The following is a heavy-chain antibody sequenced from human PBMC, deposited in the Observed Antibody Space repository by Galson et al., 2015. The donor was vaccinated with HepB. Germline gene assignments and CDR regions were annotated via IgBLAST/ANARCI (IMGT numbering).Heavy chain of an antibody. Sequence: SLRLSCAASGFTFSSYGMHWVRQAPGKGLEWVAVIWYDGSNKYYADTVKGRFTISRDNSKNTLYLQMNSLRAEDTAVYYCARAAVATVSFDYWGQGTLVTVSS. CDR1: GFTFSSYG. J-gene: IGHJ4*02. D-gene: IGHD5-12*01. CDR2: IWYDGSNK. V-gene: IGHV3-33*01. CDR3: ARAAVATVSFDY.